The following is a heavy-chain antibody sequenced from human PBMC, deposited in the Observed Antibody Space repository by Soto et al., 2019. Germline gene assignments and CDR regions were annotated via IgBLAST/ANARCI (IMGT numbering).Heavy chain of an antibody. V-gene: IGHV5-51*01. CDR3: ARLAIRGATAMLYGMDV. CDR1: GYSFTSYW. D-gene: IGHD1-26*01. CDR2: IYPGDSDT. J-gene: IGHJ6*02. Sequence: GESLKISCKGSGYSFTSYWIGWVRQMPGKGLEWMGIIYPGDSDTRYSPSFQGQVTISADKSISTAYLQWSSLKASDTAMYYCARLAIRGATAMLYGMDVWGQGTTVTVSS.